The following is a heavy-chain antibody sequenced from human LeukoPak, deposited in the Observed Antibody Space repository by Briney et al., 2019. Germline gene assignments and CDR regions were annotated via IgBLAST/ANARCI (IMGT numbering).Heavy chain of an antibody. J-gene: IGHJ6*02. CDR1: GFTFSSYA. CDR3: ARSTSYGHSPDYYYYYYGMDV. CDR2: ISYDGSNK. V-gene: IGHV3-30*04. D-gene: IGHD2-2*01. Sequence: GGSLRLSCAASGFTFSSYAMLWVRQAPGKGLEWVAVISYDGSNKYYADSVKGRFTISRDNSKNTLYLQMNSLRAEDTAVYYCARSTSYGHSPDYYYYYYGMDVWGQGTTVTVSS.